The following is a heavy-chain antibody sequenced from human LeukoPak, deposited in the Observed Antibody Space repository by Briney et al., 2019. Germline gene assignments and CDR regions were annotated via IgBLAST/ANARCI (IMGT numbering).Heavy chain of an antibody. CDR3: AREGGHCTNGVCYTWFDY. Sequence: PGGSLRLSCAASGFTFDDYGMSWVRQAPGKGLEWVSGINWNGGSTGYADSVKGRFTISRDNAKNSLYLQMNSLRAEDTALYYCAREGGHCTNGVCYTWFDYWGQGTLVTVSS. V-gene: IGHV3-20*04. D-gene: IGHD2-8*01. CDR1: GFTFDDYG. CDR2: INWNGGST. J-gene: IGHJ4*02.